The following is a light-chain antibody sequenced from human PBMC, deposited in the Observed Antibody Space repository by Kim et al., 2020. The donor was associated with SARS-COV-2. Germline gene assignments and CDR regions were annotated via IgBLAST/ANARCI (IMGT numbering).Light chain of an antibody. Sequence: EILLTQTPLSLSVTPGQPASISCKSSQSLLDSDGKTYLSWYLHRPGQSPHLLIYGASSRFSGVPERFSGSGSGTDFTLKISRVEAEDVEVYYCMQGKQVHRTFGQETKVDIK. CDR2: GAS. J-gene: IGKJ1*01. CDR3: MQGKQVHRT. V-gene: IGKV2-29*02. CDR1: QSLLDSDGKTY.